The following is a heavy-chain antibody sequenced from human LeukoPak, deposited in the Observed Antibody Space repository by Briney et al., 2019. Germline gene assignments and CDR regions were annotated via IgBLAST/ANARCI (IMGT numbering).Heavy chain of an antibody. CDR3: ARVWGLAVAGGEIEY. J-gene: IGHJ4*02. V-gene: IGHV3-11*06. CDR2: ISSSSSYT. D-gene: IGHD6-13*01. CDR1: GFTFSDYY. Sequence: PGGSLRLSCAASGFTFSDYYMSWIRQAPGKGLEWVSHISSSSSYTNYADSVKGRFTISRDNAKNSLYLQMNSLRDEDTAVYYCARVWGLAVAGGEIEYWGQGTLVTVSS.